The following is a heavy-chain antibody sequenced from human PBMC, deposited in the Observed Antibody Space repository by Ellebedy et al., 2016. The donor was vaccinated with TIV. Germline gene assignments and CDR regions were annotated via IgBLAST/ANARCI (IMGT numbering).Heavy chain of an antibody. CDR2: INPSGGGT. CDR1: GYTFTSDL. Sequence: AASVKVSCKASGYTFTSDLIHWVRQAPGQGLEWMGIINPSGGGTGYAQKFQGRVTITADESTSTAYMELSSLRSEDTAVYYCATDRAPDGRNWYFDLWGRGTLVTVSS. D-gene: IGHD5-24*01. J-gene: IGHJ2*01. V-gene: IGHV1-46*01. CDR3: ATDRAPDGRNWYFDL.